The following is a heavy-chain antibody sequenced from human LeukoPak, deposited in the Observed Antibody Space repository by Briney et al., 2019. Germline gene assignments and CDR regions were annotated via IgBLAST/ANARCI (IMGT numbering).Heavy chain of an antibody. CDR2: IKPDGSDK. D-gene: IGHD6-19*01. CDR3: AGPPQAGPFDY. Sequence: GGSQRLSCAGSGFIFRDYWLTWVRQAPGKGQQWVANIKPDGSDKNYVDSLKGRFTIFRDNAKNLLFLQMNSLRVEDTAVYYCAGPPQAGPFDYWGQGTLVTVSS. V-gene: IGHV3-7*01. CDR1: GFIFRDYW. J-gene: IGHJ4*02.